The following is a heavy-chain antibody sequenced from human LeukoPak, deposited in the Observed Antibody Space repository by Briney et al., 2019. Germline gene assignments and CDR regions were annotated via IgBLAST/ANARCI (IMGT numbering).Heavy chain of an antibody. CDR2: ISSSSSSI. J-gene: IGHJ4*02. Sequence: GGSLRLSCASSGFTFSSYSMNWVRQAPGKGLEWVAAISSSSSSIYCADLVQGRFSIYSNNAKNSLYLQMNSLRAEDTAVYYCARDLRRELLDYWGQGTLVTVSS. CDR1: GFTFSSYS. V-gene: IGHV3-21*01. CDR3: ARDLRRELLDY. D-gene: IGHD1-26*01.